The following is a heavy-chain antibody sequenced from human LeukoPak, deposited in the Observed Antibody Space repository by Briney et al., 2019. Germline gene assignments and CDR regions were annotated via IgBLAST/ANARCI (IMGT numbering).Heavy chain of an antibody. D-gene: IGHD3-3*01. CDR1: GYTFTSYG. CDR2: ISAYNGNT. Sequence: ASVTVSCKASGYTFTSYGISWVRQAPGKGLAWMGWISAYNGNTNYAQKLQGRVTMTTDTSTSTAYMELRSLRSDDTAVYYCAREDPYYDFWSGYSQVNWFDPWGQGALVTVSS. J-gene: IGHJ5*02. V-gene: IGHV1-18*01. CDR3: AREDPYYDFWSGYSQVNWFDP.